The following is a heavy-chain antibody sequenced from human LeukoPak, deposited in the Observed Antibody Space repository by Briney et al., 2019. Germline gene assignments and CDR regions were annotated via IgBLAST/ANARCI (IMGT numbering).Heavy chain of an antibody. Sequence: SQTLSLTCTVSGVSISSGGYYWSWIRQHPGKGLGWIGYIYYSGSTCYNPSLKSRVTISVDTSKNQFSLKLSSVTAADTAVYYCARGVSQAPPLTPDAFDIWGQGTMVTVSS. V-gene: IGHV4-31*03. CDR3: ARGVSQAPPLTPDAFDI. CDR2: IYYSGST. CDR1: GVSISSGGYY. D-gene: IGHD2-15*01. J-gene: IGHJ3*02.